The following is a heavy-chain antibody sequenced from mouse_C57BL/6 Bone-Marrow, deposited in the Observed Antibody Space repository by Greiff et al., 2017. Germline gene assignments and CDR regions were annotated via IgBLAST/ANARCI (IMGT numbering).Heavy chain of an antibody. CDR2: INPYNGGT. V-gene: IGHV1-19*01. D-gene: IGHD1-1*01. J-gene: IGHJ2*01. Sequence: EVQLQQSGPVLVKPGASVKMSCKASGYTFTDYYMNWVKQSHGKSLEWIGVINPYNGGTSYNQKFKGKATLTVDKSSSTAYMELNSLTSEDSAVYYCAFTTVVPDYFDYWGQGTTLTVSS. CDR1: GYTFTDYY. CDR3: AFTTVVPDYFDY.